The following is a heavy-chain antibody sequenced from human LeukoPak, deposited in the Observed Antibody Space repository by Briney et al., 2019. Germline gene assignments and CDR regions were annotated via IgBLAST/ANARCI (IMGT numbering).Heavy chain of an antibody. D-gene: IGHD3-16*02. CDR3: PREGGIMITFGGVIEPYYFDY. J-gene: IGHJ4*02. Sequence: SGPTLENPTQTLTLTCTFSGFSLSTSGMRVSWIRQPPGKALEWLARIDWDDDKFYSTSLKTRLTISKDTSKNQVVLTMTNMDPVDTATYYCPREGGIMITFGGVIEPYYFDYWGQGTLVTVSS. CDR2: IDWDDDK. V-gene: IGHV2-70*04. CDR1: GFSLSTSGMR.